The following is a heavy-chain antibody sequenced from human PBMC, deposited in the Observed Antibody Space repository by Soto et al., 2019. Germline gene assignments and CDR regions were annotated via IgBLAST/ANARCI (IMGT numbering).Heavy chain of an antibody. J-gene: IGHJ5*02. CDR3: ARAWAVPGSHWGA. Sequence: QVQLQESGPGLVKPSETLSLTCTVSGDSMNPYYWSWIRQPPGKGLEWIGYIYFSGGTNLNPSLKSRVTISLDTSKRQVFLKLSSVTAADTAVYYCARAWAVPGSHWGAWGRGTLVTVTS. V-gene: IGHV4-59*01. CDR2: IYFSGGT. CDR1: GDSMNPYY. D-gene: IGHD6-19*01.